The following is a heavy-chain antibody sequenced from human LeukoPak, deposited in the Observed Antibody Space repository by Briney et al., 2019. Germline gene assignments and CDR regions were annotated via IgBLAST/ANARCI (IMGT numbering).Heavy chain of an antibody. CDR3: ARGVDGYSSSWLDY. J-gene: IGHJ4*02. Sequence: SETLSLTCTVSGGSISSYYWSWIRQPPGKGLEWIGYIYYSGSTNYNPSLKSRVTISVDTSKNQFSLKLSSVTAADTAVYYCARGVDGYSSSWLDYWGQGTLVTVSS. D-gene: IGHD6-13*01. CDR1: GGSISSYY. V-gene: IGHV4-59*08. CDR2: IYYSGST.